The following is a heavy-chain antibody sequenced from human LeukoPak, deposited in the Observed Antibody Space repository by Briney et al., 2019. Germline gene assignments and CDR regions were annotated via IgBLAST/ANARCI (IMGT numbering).Heavy chain of an antibody. Sequence: PSETLSLTCTVSGGSISSYYWSWIRQPAGKGLEWIGRIYTSGSTNYNSSLKSRVTMSVDTSKNQFSLKLSSVTAADTAVYYCARDRQQLVPWYYYYMDVWGKGTTVTVSS. CDR1: GGSISSYY. CDR3: ARDRQQLVPWYYYYMDV. CDR2: IYTSGST. J-gene: IGHJ6*03. V-gene: IGHV4-4*07. D-gene: IGHD6-13*01.